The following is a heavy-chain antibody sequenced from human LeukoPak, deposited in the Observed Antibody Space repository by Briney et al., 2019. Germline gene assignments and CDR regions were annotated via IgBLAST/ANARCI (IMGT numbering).Heavy chain of an antibody. CDR3: ARDGESGFSTTKRVHFDY. D-gene: IGHD4-17*01. Sequence: GGSLRLSCAASGFTFSSYNMNWVRQAPGKGLEWVSSISSGSSFLYYADSWRGRFTISRDNAKNSLYLQMDSLRADDTAVYYCARDGESGFSTTKRVHFDYWGQGTLVTVSS. CDR1: GFTFSSYN. CDR2: ISSGSSFL. V-gene: IGHV3-21*01. J-gene: IGHJ4*02.